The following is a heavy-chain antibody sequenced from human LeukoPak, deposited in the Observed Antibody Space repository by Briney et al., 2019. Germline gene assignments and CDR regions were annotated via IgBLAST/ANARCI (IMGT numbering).Heavy chain of an antibody. D-gene: IGHD6-13*01. CDR3: ARAAKGYSSSWYFDY. V-gene: IGHV1-18*01. CDR1: GYTFTSYG. CDR2: ISAYNGNT. J-gene: IGHJ4*02. Sequence: ASVKVSCKASGYTFTSYGISWVRQAPGQGLERMGWISAYNGNTNYAQKLQGRVTMTTDTSTSTAYMELRSLRSDDTAVYDCARAAKGYSSSWYFDYWGQGTLVTVSS.